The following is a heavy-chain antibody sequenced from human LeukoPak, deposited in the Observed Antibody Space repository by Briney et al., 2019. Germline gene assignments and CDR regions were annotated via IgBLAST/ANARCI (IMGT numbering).Heavy chain of an antibody. D-gene: IGHD3-10*01. CDR2: IYHSGST. J-gene: IGHJ4*02. CDR1: GGSFSGYY. Sequence: PSETLSLTCAVYGGSFSGYYWSWIRQPPGKGLEWIGYIYHSGSTYYNPSLKSRVTISVDRSKNQFSLKLSSVTAADTAVYYCARIVRGVIPDYWGQGTLVTVSS. V-gene: IGHV4-34*01. CDR3: ARIVRGVIPDY.